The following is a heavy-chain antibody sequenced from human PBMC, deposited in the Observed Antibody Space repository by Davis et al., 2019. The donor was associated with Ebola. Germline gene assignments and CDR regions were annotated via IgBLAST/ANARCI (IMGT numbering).Heavy chain of an antibody. CDR1: GFTVSSNY. V-gene: IGHV3-53*04. J-gene: IGHJ2*01. CDR3: ARDQVAVAGRPGYFDL. D-gene: IGHD6-19*01. CDR2: IYSGGST. Sequence: PGGSLRLSCAASGFTVSSNYMSWVRQAPGKGLEWVSVIYSGGSTYYADSVKGRFTISRHNSKNTLYLQMNSLRAEDTAVYYCARDQVAVAGRPGYFDLWGRGTLVTVSS.